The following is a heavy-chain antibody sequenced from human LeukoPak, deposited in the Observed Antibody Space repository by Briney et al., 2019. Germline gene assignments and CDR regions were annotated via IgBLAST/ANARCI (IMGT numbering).Heavy chain of an antibody. CDR2: INHSGST. CDR1: GGSISSSNW. J-gene: IGHJ6*02. V-gene: IGHV4-4*02. Sequence: SETLSLTCAVSGGSISSSNWWSWVRPPPGKGLEWIGEINHSGSTNYNPSLKRRVTISVDKSKNQFSLKLSFVTAADTAVYYCARASYGMDVGGQGTTGTVS. CDR3: ARASYGMDV.